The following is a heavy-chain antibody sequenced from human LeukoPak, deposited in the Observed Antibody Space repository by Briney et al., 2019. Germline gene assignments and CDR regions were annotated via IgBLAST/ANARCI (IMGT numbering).Heavy chain of an antibody. J-gene: IGHJ3*02. D-gene: IGHD6-25*01. CDR2: MYYSGST. V-gene: IGHV4-61*08. CDR1: GGSVSSGGYY. CDR3: ARVSGDAFDI. Sequence: PSETLSLTCTVSGGSVSSGGYYWSWIRQPSGKGLEWIGYMYYSGSTNYSPSLKSRVTISEDTSKNQFSLKLTSVTAADTAVYYCARVSGDAFDIWGQGTMVTVSS.